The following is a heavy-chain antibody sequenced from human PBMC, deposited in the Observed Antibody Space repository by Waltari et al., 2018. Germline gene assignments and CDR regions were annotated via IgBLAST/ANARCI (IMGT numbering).Heavy chain of an antibody. CDR3: ARGELGLRRFDY. Sequence: VQLQESGPGLVQPSQTLSLICSVSGDSITSRDYYWTWFRQPAGKGLEWIGYIYSDGITNYNPSLIGRLTMALDTSKTQFSLKLSFMTAADTAVYYCARGELGLRRFDYWGRGALVTVSS. V-gene: IGHV4-61*09. J-gene: IGHJ4*02. CDR1: GDSITSRDYY. D-gene: IGHD7-27*01. CDR2: IYSDGIT.